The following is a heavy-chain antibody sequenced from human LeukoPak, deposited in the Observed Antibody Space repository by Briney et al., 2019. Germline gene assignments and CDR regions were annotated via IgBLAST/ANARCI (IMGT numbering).Heavy chain of an antibody. CDR1: GFSFSRYG. D-gene: IGHD3-3*01. J-gene: IGHJ5*02. CDR2: ISYDGNNK. Sequence: GGSLRLSCAASGFSFSRYGMHWVRQAPGKGLEWVTVISYDGNNKYYGDSVKGRFTISRDNSKNTLYLQMNSLSTEDTAVYYCARDRGYYDFWSGYLALTQDNWFDPWGQGTLVTVSS. V-gene: IGHV3-30*03. CDR3: ARDRGYYDFWSGYLALTQDNWFDP.